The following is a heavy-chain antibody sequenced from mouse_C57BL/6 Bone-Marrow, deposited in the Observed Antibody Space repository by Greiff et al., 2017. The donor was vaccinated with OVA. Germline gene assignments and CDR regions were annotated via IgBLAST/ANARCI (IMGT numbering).Heavy chain of an antibody. Sequence: VQLQQPGAELVKPGASVKLSCKASGYTFTSYWMHWVKQRPGQGLEWIGMIHPNSGSTNYNEKFKSKATLTVDKSSSTAYMQLSSLTSEDSAVYYCARGNCGNCWYFDDWGTGTTVTVSS. CDR2: IHPNSGST. V-gene: IGHV1-64*01. D-gene: IGHD2-1*01. CDR3: ARGNCGNCWYFDD. CDR1: GYTFTSYW. J-gene: IGHJ1*03.